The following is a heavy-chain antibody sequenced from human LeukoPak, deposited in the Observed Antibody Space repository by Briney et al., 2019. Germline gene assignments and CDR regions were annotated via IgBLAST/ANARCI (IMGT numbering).Heavy chain of an antibody. CDR1: GGSISSGDYY. V-gene: IGHV4-30-4*01. D-gene: IGHD4-23*01. CDR2: IYYSGST. Sequence: SETLSLTCTVSGGSISSGDYYWSWIRQPPGKGLEWIGYIYYSGSTYYNPSLKSRVTISVDTSKNQFSPKLSSVTAADTAVYYCARSGNSEDDAFDIWGQGTMVTVSS. CDR3: ARSGNSEDDAFDI. J-gene: IGHJ3*02.